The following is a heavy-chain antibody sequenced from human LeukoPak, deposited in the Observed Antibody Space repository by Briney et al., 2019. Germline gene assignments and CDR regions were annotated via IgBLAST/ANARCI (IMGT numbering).Heavy chain of an antibody. V-gene: IGHV4-59*08. CDR1: GGSISSYY. CDR2: IYYSGST. Sequence: TSETLSLICTVSGGSISSYYWSWIRQPPGKGLEWIGYIYYSGSTNYNPSLKSRVTISVDTSKNQFSLKLSSVTAADTAVYYCARHPSYYDRIDYWGQGTLVTVSS. J-gene: IGHJ4*02. CDR3: ARHPSYYDRIDY. D-gene: IGHD3-22*01.